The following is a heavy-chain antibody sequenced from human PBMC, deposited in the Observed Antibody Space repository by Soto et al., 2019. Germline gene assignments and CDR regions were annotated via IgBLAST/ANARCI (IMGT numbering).Heavy chain of an antibody. Sequence: SVKVSCKASGGTFSSYAISWVRQAPGQGLEWMGGIIPIFGTANYAQKFQGRVTITADESTSTAYMELSSLRSEDTAVYYCARSGGPYCGGDCSIAGSDYWGQGTLVTVYS. J-gene: IGHJ4*02. CDR3: ARSGGPYCGGDCSIAGSDY. D-gene: IGHD2-21*02. V-gene: IGHV1-69*13. CDR1: GGTFSSYA. CDR2: IIPIFGTA.